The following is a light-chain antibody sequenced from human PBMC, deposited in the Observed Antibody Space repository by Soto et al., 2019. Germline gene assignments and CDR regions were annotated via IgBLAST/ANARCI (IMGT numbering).Light chain of an antibody. J-gene: IGLJ1*01. CDR2: EVN. Sequence: QSALPQPPSASGSPGQSVTISCTGTSSDVGGYNYVSWYQQHPGKAPKLMIYEVNKRPSGVPDRFSGSKSGNTASLTVSGLQAEDEADYYCSSYAGTPFVFGTGTKHTVL. CDR3: SSYAGTPFV. V-gene: IGLV2-8*01. CDR1: SSDVGGYNY.